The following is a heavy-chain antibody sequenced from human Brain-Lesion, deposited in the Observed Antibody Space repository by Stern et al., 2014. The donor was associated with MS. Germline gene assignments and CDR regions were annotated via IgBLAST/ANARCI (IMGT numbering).Heavy chain of an antibody. D-gene: IGHD3-3*01. J-gene: IGHJ5*02. CDR1: GFTFSDYW. CDR3: ARIDRGNYDFWSGYYDYWFDP. Sequence: EVRLVESGGDLVQPGGSLRLSCVASGFTFSDYWLAWVRQAPGKGLQWVANIHPAGSDKNYVDSVKGRFTISRDNAKNSLYLQMNSLRVDDTAVYYCARIDRGNYDFWSGYYDYWFDPWGQGTLVTVSS. CDR2: IHPAGSDK. V-gene: IGHV3-7*01.